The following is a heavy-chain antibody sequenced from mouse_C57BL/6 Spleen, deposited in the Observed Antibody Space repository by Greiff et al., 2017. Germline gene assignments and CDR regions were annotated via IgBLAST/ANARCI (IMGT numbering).Heavy chain of an antibody. Sequence: VQLQQSGPGLVKPSPSLSLTCSVTGYSITSGYYWNWIRQFPGNKLEWMGYISYDGSNNYNPSLKNPISITRDTSKNQFFLKLNSVTTEDTATYYCARDHYDAMDYWGQGTSVTVSS. CDR2: ISYDGSN. CDR3: ARDHYDAMDY. J-gene: IGHJ4*01. D-gene: IGHD1-1*02. V-gene: IGHV3-6*01. CDR1: GYSITSGYY.